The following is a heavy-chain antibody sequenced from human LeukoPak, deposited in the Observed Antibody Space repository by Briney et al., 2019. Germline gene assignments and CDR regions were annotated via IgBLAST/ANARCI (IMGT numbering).Heavy chain of an antibody. V-gene: IGHV1-69*13. CDR3: ARDSEERNAFDI. CDR2: IIPIFGTA. CDR1: GGTFSSYA. J-gene: IGHJ3*02. Sequence: ASVKVSCKASGGTFSSYAISWVRQAPGQGLEWMGGIIPIFGTANYAQKFQGRVTITADESTSTAYMELSSLRSEDTAVYYCARDSEERNAFDIWGQGTMVTVSS.